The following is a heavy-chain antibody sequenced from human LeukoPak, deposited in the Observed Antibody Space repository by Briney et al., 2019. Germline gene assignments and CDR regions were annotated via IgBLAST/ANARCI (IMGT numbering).Heavy chain of an antibody. Sequence: GESLKISCKGSGYSFTSYWIGWVRQMPGKGLGWMGIIYPGDSDTRYNPSFQDQATISADKSISTAYLQWSSLKASDTAMYYCARQRFTMRAYAGNWFDPWGQGTLVTVSS. CDR3: ARQRFTMRAYAGNWFDP. V-gene: IGHV5-51*01. J-gene: IGHJ5*02. CDR2: IYPGDSDT. D-gene: IGHD3-10*01. CDR1: GYSFTSYW.